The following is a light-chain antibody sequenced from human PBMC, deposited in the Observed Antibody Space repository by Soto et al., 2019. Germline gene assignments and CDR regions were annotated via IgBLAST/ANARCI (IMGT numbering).Light chain of an antibody. J-gene: IGLJ2*01. CDR1: SGYSNYN. CDR3: GADHGSGSNFVV. Sequence: QLVLTQPPSASASLGASVTLTCTLSSGYSNYNVDWYQQRPGKGPRFAMRVGTGGIVGSKGDGIPDRFSVLGSGLNRYLTIKNIQEEDESDYHCGADHGSGSNFVVFGGGTKLTVL. CDR2: VGTGGIVG. V-gene: IGLV9-49*01.